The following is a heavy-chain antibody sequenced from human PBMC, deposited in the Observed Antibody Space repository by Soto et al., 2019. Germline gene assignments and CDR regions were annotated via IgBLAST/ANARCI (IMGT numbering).Heavy chain of an antibody. D-gene: IGHD3-3*01. J-gene: IGHJ6*02. CDR1: GYTFTSYG. CDR2: ISAYNGNT. Sequence: ASVKVSCKASGYTFTSYGISWVRQAPGQGLEWMGWISAYNGNTNYAQKLQGRVTMTTDTPTSTAYMELRSLRSDDTAVYYCARDKKRGNYDFWSGYGSYYYYGMDVWGQGTTVTSP. CDR3: ARDKKRGNYDFWSGYGSYYYYGMDV. V-gene: IGHV1-18*04.